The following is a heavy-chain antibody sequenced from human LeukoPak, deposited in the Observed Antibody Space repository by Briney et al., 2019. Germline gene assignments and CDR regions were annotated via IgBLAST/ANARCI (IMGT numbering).Heavy chain of an antibody. Sequence: ASVKVSCKASGCTFTGYYMNWVRQAPGQGLEWLGWINPNSGDTKYAQKFLGRVTMTSDTSINTGYMALSSLTSDDTAVYYCARKSTVRRTSEFDYRGQGSLVTVSS. V-gene: IGHV1-2*02. J-gene: IGHJ4*02. CDR1: GCTFTGYY. CDR3: ARKSTVRRTSEFDY. CDR2: INPNSGDT. D-gene: IGHD3-10*02.